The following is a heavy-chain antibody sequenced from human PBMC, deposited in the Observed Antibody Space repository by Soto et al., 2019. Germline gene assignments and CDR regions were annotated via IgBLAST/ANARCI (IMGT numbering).Heavy chain of an antibody. J-gene: IGHJ6*02. V-gene: IGHV4-39*01. CDR1: GGSISSSSYY. CDR2: IYYSGST. CDR3: ARLQFDYYYGMDV. D-gene: IGHD4-4*01. Sequence: SETLSLTCTVSGGSISSSSYYWGWIRQPPGKGLEWIGSIYYSGSTYYNTSLKSRVTISVDTSKKQISMKLSSETAADTAVYYCARLQFDYYYGMDVWGQGTTVTVSS.